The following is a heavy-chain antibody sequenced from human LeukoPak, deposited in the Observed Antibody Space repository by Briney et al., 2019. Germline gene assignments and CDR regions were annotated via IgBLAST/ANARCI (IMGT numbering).Heavy chain of an antibody. CDR2: ISSSGNTI. V-gene: IGHV3-48*03. CDR3: ARVRYCSSTSCYFSAFDI. D-gene: IGHD2-2*01. Sequence: PGGSLRLSCAASGFTFSSYDMNWVRQAPGKGLEWVSYISSSGNTIYYTDSVKGRFTISRDNAKNSLYLQMNSLRAEDTALYYCARVRYCSSTSCYFSAFDIWGQGTMVTVSS. CDR1: GFTFSSYD. J-gene: IGHJ3*02.